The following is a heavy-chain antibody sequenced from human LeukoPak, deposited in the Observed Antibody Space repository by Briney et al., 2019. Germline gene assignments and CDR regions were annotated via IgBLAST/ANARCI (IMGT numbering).Heavy chain of an antibody. V-gene: IGHV4-39*01. CDR2: IYYSGST. CDR1: GGSISSGSYS. CDR3: ASIVGAIHFDY. J-gene: IGHJ4*02. D-gene: IGHD1-26*01. Sequence: SETLSLTCTVSGGSISSGSYSWGWIRQPPGKGLEWIGTIYYSGSTYYNPSLKSRVTISVDTSKNRFSLKLRSVTAADTAVYYCASIVGAIHFDYWGQGTLVSVCS.